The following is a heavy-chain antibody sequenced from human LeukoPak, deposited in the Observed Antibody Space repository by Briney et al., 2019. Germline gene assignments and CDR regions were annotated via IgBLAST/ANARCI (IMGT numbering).Heavy chain of an antibody. V-gene: IGHV3-23*01. CDR2: ISGSGGST. CDR3: ATDKEITMIVVVFDAFDI. CDR1: GFTLSSYA. Sequence: GGSLRLSCAASGFTLSSYAMSWVRQAPGRGREWVSAISGSGGSTYYADSVKGRFTISRDNSTNTLYLQMNSLRAENTAVYYCATDKEITMIVVVFDAFDIWGQGTMVTVSS. D-gene: IGHD3-22*01. J-gene: IGHJ3*02.